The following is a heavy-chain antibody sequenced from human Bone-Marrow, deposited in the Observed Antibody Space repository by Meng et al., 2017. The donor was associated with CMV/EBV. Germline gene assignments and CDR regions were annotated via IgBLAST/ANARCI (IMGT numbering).Heavy chain of an antibody. CDR1: GFTFTGYY. D-gene: IGHD2-2*02. Sequence: GESLKISCATSGFTFTGYYMHWVRQAPGQGLEWMGWINPNSGGTNYAQKFQGRVTMTRDTSISTAYMELSRLRSDDTAVYYCANLGYCSSTSCYRSMDVWGQGTTVTVSS. J-gene: IGHJ6*02. CDR2: INPNSGGT. CDR3: ANLGYCSSTSCYRSMDV. V-gene: IGHV1-2*02.